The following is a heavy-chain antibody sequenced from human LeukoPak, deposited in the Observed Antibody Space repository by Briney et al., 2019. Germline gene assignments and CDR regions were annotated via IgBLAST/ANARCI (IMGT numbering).Heavy chain of an antibody. Sequence: GGYLRLSCVGSGFTFSTYNMNWVRQAPGKGLEWVSYISSSGSTVYYADSVRGRFAISRDNARNSLYLQMAGLTAEDTAVYYCARALDSALDVWGNGTTVTVSS. CDR3: ARALDSALDV. D-gene: IGHD3/OR15-3a*01. V-gene: IGHV3-48*01. J-gene: IGHJ6*04. CDR2: ISSSGSTV. CDR1: GFTFSTYN.